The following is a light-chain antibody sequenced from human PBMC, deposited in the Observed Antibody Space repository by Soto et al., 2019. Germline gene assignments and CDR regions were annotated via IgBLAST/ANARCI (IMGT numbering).Light chain of an antibody. J-gene: IGLJ1*01. CDR2: EVS. CDR3: SSYTSDSTLAYV. CDR1: SSDIGAYNY. Sequence: QSALTQPASVSASPGQSITISCTGTSSDIGAYNYVSWYQQHPGKAPKLIIYEVSNRPSGVSDRFSGSKSGSTASLTISGLQTEDEADYYCSSYTSDSTLAYVFGTGTKLTVL. V-gene: IGLV2-14*01.